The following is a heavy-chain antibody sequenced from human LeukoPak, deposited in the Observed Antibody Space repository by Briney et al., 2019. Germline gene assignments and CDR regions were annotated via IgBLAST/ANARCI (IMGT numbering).Heavy chain of an antibody. Sequence: ASVKVSCKASGGTFSSYAISWVRQAPGQGLEWMGRITPIFGIANYAQKFQGRVTITADKSTSTAYMELSSLRSEDTAVYYCARGDSGSYQDWGQGTLVTVSS. CDR3: ARGDSGSYQD. V-gene: IGHV1-69*04. D-gene: IGHD1-26*01. CDR2: ITPIFGIA. CDR1: GGTFSSYA. J-gene: IGHJ4*02.